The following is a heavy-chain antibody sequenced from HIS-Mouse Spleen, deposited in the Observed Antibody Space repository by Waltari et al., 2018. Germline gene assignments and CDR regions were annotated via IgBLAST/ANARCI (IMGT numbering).Heavy chain of an antibody. Sequence: QLQLQESGPGLVKPSETLSLTCTVSGGSISSSSYYWGWIRQPPGKGLEWIGSIYYGGRTDYKPSLKSRVNISVDTSKNQFSVKLSSVTAADTAVYYCAREIPYSSSWYDWYFDLWGRGTLVTVSS. CDR3: AREIPYSSSWYDWYFDL. V-gene: IGHV4-39*07. J-gene: IGHJ2*01. D-gene: IGHD6-13*01. CDR2: IYYGGRT. CDR1: GGSISSSSYY.